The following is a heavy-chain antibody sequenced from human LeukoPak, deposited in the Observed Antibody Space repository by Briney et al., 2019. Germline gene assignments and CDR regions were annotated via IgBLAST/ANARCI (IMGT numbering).Heavy chain of an antibody. D-gene: IGHD4-17*01. CDR1: GFTFSSYG. Sequence: GGSLRLSCAASGFTFSSYGMHWVRQAPGKGLEWVAFIRYDGSNKYYADSVKGRFTISRDNSKNTLYLQMNSLRAEDTAVYYCARHNDYGDYFLDFWGQGTLVTVSS. CDR3: ARHNDYGDYFLDF. V-gene: IGHV3-30*02. J-gene: IGHJ4*02. CDR2: IRYDGSNK.